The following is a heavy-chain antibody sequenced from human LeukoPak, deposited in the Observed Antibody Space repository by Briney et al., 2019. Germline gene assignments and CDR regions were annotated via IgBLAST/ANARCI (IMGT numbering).Heavy chain of an antibody. D-gene: IGHD3-9*01. CDR2: ISGSGGST. J-gene: IGHJ4*02. CDR1: GFTFSSYA. CDR3: AKLMGYFDWLVF. V-gene: IGHV3-23*01. Sequence: GGSLRLSCAASGFTFSSYAMSGVREAPGKGLEWGSAISGSGGSTYYADSVKGRFTISRDNSKNTLYLQMNSLRAEDTAVYYCAKLMGYFDWLVFGGQGTLVTVSS.